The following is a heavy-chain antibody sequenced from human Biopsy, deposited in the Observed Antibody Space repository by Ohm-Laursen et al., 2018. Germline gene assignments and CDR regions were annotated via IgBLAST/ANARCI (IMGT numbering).Heavy chain of an antibody. CDR2: TYYRSKWDN. D-gene: IGHD3-22*01. CDR1: GDSVSSNSAA. CDR3: ARDTIGHDSSGYYYGDGFDM. Sequence: TLSLTCAISGDSVSSNSAAWNWIRQSPSRGLEWLGRTYYRSKWDNDYAVSVKSRITINPDTSKNQLSLRLNSVTPEDTAVYYCARDTIGHDSSGYYYGDGFDMWGQGTMVTVSS. J-gene: IGHJ3*02. V-gene: IGHV6-1*01.